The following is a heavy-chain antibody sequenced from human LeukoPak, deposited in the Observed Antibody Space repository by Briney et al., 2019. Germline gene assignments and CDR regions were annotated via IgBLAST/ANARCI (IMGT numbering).Heavy chain of an antibody. J-gene: IGHJ3*02. V-gene: IGHV3-21*01. Sequence: GGSLRLSCAASGFIFSSYSMNWVRQAPGKGLEWVSSISSSSSYIYYADSVKGRFTISRDNAKNSLYLQMNSLRAEDTAVYYCARGYYDSSGSDAFDIWGQGTMVTVSS. CDR2: ISSSSSYI. D-gene: IGHD3-22*01. CDR1: GFIFSSYS. CDR3: ARGYYDSSGSDAFDI.